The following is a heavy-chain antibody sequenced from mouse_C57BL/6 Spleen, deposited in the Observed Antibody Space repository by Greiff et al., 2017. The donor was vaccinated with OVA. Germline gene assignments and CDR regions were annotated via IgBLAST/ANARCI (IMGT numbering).Heavy chain of an antibody. CDR2: INPGSGGT. J-gene: IGHJ3*01. V-gene: IGHV1-54*01. D-gene: IGHD1-1*02. CDR1: GYAFTNYL. Sequence: QVQLKQSGAELVRPGTSVKVSCKASGYAFTNYLIEWVKQRPGQGLEWIGVINPGSGGTNYNEKFKGKATLTADKSSSTAYMQLSSLTSEDSAVYFCAREGLSPFFAYWGQGTLVTVSA. CDR3: AREGLSPFFAY.